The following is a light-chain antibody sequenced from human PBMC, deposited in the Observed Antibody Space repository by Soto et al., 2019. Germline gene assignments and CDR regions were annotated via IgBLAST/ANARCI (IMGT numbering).Light chain of an antibody. CDR3: QQANTFPRT. V-gene: IGKV1-12*01. CDR1: QGINQM. Sequence: DIQMTQSPSSVSAAVGDRVTITCRASQGINQMLAWYQQKPGTAPKLLIFGASSLQSGVPSGFGGTGSGTDFTLTINSLQPEDSATYYCQQANTFPRTFGKGTKVEIK. CDR2: GAS. J-gene: IGKJ4*01.